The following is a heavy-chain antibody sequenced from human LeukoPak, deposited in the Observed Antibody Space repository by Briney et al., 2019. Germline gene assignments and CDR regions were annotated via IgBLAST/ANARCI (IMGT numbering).Heavy chain of an antibody. CDR2: ISYEGGTQ. J-gene: IGHJ5*02. V-gene: IGHV3-30*18. CDR3: AKEGTPQVSTWYDL. CDR1: GFTFIGYG. Sequence: GGSLRLSCEASGFTFIGYGMHWVRQAPGKGLEWVAVISYEGGTQHYADSVKGRFIISRDNPRNTLYLQMNILRTEDTAVYYCAKEGTPQVSTWYDLWGQGTQVIVSS. D-gene: IGHD3-10*01.